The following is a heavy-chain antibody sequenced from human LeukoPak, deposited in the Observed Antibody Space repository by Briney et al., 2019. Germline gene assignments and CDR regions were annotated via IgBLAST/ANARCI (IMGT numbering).Heavy chain of an antibody. J-gene: IGHJ4*02. Sequence: GASVTVSFKASGYTFTGYYIHWVRQAPGRGLEWMGWINPNSDYTFYAQKFQGRVTLTRDTSISTVYMELTTLTSDDTALYYCAVAPGDYWGQGTLVSVSA. D-gene: IGHD2-21*01. V-gene: IGHV1-2*02. CDR2: INPNSDYT. CDR1: GYTFTGYY. CDR3: AVAPGDY.